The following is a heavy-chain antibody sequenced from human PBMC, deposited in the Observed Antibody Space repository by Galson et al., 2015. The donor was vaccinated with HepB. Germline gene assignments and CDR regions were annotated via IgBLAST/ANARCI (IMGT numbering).Heavy chain of an antibody. J-gene: IGHJ5*02. V-gene: IGHV1-2*02. Sequence: SVKVSCKASGYTFTGYYMHWVRQAPGQGLEWMGWINPNSGGTNYAQKFQGRVTMTRDTSISTAYMELSRLRSDDTAVYYCARTSELPSGLNWFDPWGQGTLVTVSS. CDR1: GYTFTGYY. CDR2: INPNSGGT. D-gene: IGHD1-7*01. CDR3: ARTSELPSGLNWFDP.